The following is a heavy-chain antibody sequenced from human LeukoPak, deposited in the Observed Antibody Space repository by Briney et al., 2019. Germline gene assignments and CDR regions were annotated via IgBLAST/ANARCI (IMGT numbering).Heavy chain of an antibody. CDR1: GFTFSIYA. CDR2: ISGSGGST. J-gene: IGHJ4*02. D-gene: IGHD5-12*01. CDR3: AKDQGYSGYDLPSALGN. V-gene: IGHV3-23*01. Sequence: PGGSLRLSCAASGFTFSIYAMSWVRQAPGKGLEWVSAISGSGGSTYYADSVKGRFTISRDNSKNTLYLQMNSLRAEDTAVYYCAKDQGYSGYDLPSALGNWGQGTLVTVSS.